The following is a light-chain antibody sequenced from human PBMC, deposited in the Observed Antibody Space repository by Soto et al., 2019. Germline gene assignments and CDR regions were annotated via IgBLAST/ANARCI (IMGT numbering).Light chain of an antibody. J-gene: IGLJ2*01. Sequence: QSVLTQPASVSGSPGQSITISCTGTSSDVGGYNSVSWYQQHPGKAPKVMIYDVTNRPSGISIRFSGSKSGNTASLTISGLQAEDEADYYCSSYTSSNTLVFGGGTKLTVL. CDR2: DVT. V-gene: IGLV2-14*01. CDR1: SSDVGGYNS. CDR3: SSYTSSNTLV.